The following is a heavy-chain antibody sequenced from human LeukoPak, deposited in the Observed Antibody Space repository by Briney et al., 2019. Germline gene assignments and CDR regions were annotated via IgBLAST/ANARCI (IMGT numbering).Heavy chain of an antibody. V-gene: IGHV1-69*13. CDR2: IIPIFGTA. J-gene: IGHJ3*02. Sequence: SVKVSCKASGGTFSSYAISWVRQAPGQGLEWMGGIIPIFGTANYAQKFQGRVTITADESTSTAYMELSSLGSEDTAVYYCARLTYYYDSSGYSPAFDIWGQGTMVTVSS. D-gene: IGHD3-22*01. CDR1: GGTFSSYA. CDR3: ARLTYYYDSSGYSPAFDI.